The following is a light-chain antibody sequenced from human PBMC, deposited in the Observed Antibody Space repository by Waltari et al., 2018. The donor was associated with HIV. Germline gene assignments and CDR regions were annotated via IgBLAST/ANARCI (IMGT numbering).Light chain of an antibody. Sequence: IVMTQSPLSLPVTPGEPASISCRSSQSLLHSTGYNYLDWYLQKPGQAPQVLMYLGSSRASGVPDRFSGSGSGTDFTLKISRVDAEDVWLYYCMQALQTPITFGQGTRLEIK. V-gene: IGKV2-28*01. CDR1: QSLLHSTGYNY. J-gene: IGKJ5*01. CDR2: LGS. CDR3: MQALQTPIT.